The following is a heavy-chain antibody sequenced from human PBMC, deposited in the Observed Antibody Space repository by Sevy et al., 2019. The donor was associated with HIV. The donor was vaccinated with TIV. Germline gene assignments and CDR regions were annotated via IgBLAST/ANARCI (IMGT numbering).Heavy chain of an antibody. CDR1: GFPFSSHW. V-gene: IGHV3-74*01. CDR3: AEGSGVAFDY. CDR2: INSDDTSI. D-gene: IGHD3-10*01. Sequence: GGSLRLSCEASGFPFSSHWMHWVRQGPGQGLVWVSGINSDDTSIPYADSVKGRFTISRDNVKNTLYLQMSSLRAEDTALYYCAEGSGVAFDYWGQGTLVTVSS. J-gene: IGHJ4*02.